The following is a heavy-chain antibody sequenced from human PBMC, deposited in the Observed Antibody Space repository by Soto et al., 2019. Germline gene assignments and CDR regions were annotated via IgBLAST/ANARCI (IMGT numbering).Heavy chain of an antibody. CDR2: ISYDGSNK. V-gene: IGHV3-30*18. D-gene: IGHD2-21*02. Sequence: HPGGSLRLSCAASGFTFSSYGMQWVRQAPGKGLEWVAVISYDGSNKYYADSVKGRFTISRDNSKNTLYLQMNSLRAEDTAVYYCAKGDSDFDYWGQGTLVTVSS. CDR3: AKGDSDFDY. CDR1: GFTFSSYG. J-gene: IGHJ4*02.